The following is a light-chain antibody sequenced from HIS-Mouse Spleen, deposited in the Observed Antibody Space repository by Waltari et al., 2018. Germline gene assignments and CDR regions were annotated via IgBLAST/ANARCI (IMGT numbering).Light chain of an antibody. CDR2: EVS. CDR1: SRAVGGYNY. Sequence: QSALTQPPSASGSPGQSVTISCTGPSRAVGGYNYVHWYQQNPGKAPKLMIYEVSKRPSGVPDRFSGSKSGNTASLTVSGLQAEDEADYYCSSYAGSNNLVFGGGTKLTVL. CDR3: SSYAGSNNLV. J-gene: IGLJ2*01. V-gene: IGLV2-8*01.